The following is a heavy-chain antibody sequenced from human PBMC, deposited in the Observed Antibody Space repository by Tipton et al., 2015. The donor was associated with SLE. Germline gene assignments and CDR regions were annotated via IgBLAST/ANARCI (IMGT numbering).Heavy chain of an antibody. D-gene: IGHD2-15*01. CDR2: INHSGST. Sequence: TLSLTCAVYGGSFSGYYWSWIRQPPGKGLEWIGEINHSGSTNYNPSLKSQVTISVDTSKNQFSLKLSSVTAADTAVYYCAGGEFVVVLAATYYYYGMDVWGQGTPGPVSS. CDR3: AGGEFVVVLAATYYYYGMDV. V-gene: IGHV4-34*01. J-gene: IGHJ6*02. CDR1: GGSFSGYY.